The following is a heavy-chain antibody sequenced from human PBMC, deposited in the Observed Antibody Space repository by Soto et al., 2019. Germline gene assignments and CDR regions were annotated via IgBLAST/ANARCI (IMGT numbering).Heavy chain of an antibody. CDR3: ARGPSRTYCSSTSCSDYYCGMDV. Sequence: PGGSLRLSCAASGFTFSSYSMNWVRQAPGKGLEWVSSISSSSSYIYYADSVKGRFTISRDNAKNSLYLQMNSLRAEDTAVYYCARGPSRTYCSSTSCSDYYCGMDVWGQGTTVTVSS. D-gene: IGHD2-2*01. CDR1: GFTFSSYS. J-gene: IGHJ6*02. V-gene: IGHV3-21*01. CDR2: ISSSSSYI.